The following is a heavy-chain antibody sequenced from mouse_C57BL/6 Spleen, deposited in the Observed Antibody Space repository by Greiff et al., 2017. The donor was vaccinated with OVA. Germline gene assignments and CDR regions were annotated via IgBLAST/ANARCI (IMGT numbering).Heavy chain of an antibody. J-gene: IGHJ4*01. Sequence: VHLVESGPELVKPGASVKISCKASGYAFSSSWMNWVKQRPGKGLEWIGRIYPGDGDTNYNGKFKGKATLTADKSSSTAYMQLSSLTSEDSAVYFCARGGTMITTWDPMDYWGQGTSVTVSS. V-gene: IGHV1-82*01. CDR1: GYAFSSSW. CDR3: ARGGTMITTWDPMDY. D-gene: IGHD2-4*01. CDR2: IYPGDGDT.